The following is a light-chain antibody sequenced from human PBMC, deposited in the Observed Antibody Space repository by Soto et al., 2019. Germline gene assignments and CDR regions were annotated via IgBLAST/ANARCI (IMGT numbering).Light chain of an antibody. CDR1: QSVSGW. V-gene: IGKV1-5*03. Sequence: DIQMTQSPSTLSASVGDRVTITCRASQSVSGWLAWYQHKPGKTPKLLIYKASTLESGVPSRFSGFGSGTEFTLAISSLQPEDFATYYCQQYDSYSRPTFGGGTKVEIK. CDR2: KAS. CDR3: QQYDSYSRPT. J-gene: IGKJ4*01.